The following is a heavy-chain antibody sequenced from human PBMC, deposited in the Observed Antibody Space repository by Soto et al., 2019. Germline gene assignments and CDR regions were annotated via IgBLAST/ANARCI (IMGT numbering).Heavy chain of an antibody. D-gene: IGHD4-17*01. V-gene: IGHV4-59*01. CDR1: GGSISSYY. Sequence: QVQLQESGPGLVKPSETLSLTCTVSGGSISSYYWSWIRQPPGKGLEWIGYIYYGGSTNYNPSLKSRVTISVDTSKNQFSLKLSSVTAADTAVYYCARDREFNDYGDYVPRSYWYFDLWGRGTLVTVSS. J-gene: IGHJ2*01. CDR2: IYYGGST. CDR3: ARDREFNDYGDYVPRSYWYFDL.